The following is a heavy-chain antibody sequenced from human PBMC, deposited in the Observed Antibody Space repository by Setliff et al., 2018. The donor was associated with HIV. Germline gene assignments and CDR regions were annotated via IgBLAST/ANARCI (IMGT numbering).Heavy chain of an antibody. J-gene: IGHJ4*02. CDR1: GGSISSGSYY. CDR3: ARGIGLRPFDA. V-gene: IGHV4-61*02. CDR2: VYSSGST. Sequence: SETLSLTCTVSGGSISSGSYYWSWIRQPAGKGLEWIGRVYSSGSTNYNPPLKSRLTISVDTSKRQFSLNLSSVTAADTAVYFCARGIGLRPFDAWGQGTLVTVSS. D-gene: IGHD4-17*01.